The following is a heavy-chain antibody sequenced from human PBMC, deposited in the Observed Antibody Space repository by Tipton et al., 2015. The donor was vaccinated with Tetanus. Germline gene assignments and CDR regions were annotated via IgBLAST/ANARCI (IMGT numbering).Heavy chain of an antibody. J-gene: IGHJ4*02. CDR3: ARHPPPYYYGSGSYLDY. CDR2: IYYSGST. Sequence: TLSLTCTVSGDSISSSGYFWGWVRQHPGKGLEWIGSIYYSGSTFYHPSLQSRVTISVDTSKNQFSLRLSSVTAADTAVYFCARHPPPYYYGSGSYLDYWGQGTLVTVSS. CDR1: GDSISSSGYF. V-gene: IGHV4-39*01. D-gene: IGHD3-10*01.